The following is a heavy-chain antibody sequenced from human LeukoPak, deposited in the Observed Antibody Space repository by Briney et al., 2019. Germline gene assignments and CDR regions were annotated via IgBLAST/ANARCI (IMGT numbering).Heavy chain of an antibody. D-gene: IGHD4-17*01. CDR1: GVSFYDYY. CDR3: TRMTTGHDY. J-gene: IGHJ4*02. Sequence: PSETLSLTCGVSGVSFYDYYWGWVRQTPGKGVEWIGEINHSGYTNDGPSLKRGVTLSNEKYRKQFSLNLRSVTVADAGTYYCTRMTTGHDYWGQGTLVTVSS. V-gene: IGHV4-34*01. CDR2: INHSGYT.